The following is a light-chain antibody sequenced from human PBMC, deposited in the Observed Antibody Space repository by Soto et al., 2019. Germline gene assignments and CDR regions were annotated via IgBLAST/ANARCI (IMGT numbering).Light chain of an antibody. CDR1: SSDVGSHNH. J-gene: IGLJ1*01. CDR2: EVS. CDR3: NSLSAAGSSYV. V-gene: IGLV2-14*01. Sequence: QSALTQPASVSGSPGQSIAISCTGTSSDVGSHNHVSWYQQYPGKAPKLMIYEVSNRPSGVSARFSGSKFGSTASLTISGLQAEDEAEYYCNSLSAAGSSYVFGPGTKVTVL.